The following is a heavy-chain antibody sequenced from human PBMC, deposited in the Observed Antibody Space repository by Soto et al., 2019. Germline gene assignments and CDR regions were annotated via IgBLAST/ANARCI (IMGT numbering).Heavy chain of an antibody. CDR2: IIPIVDIP. CDR3: VSHLIRALVLCTSLPGWEKYVWDV. V-gene: IGHV1-69*02. J-gene: IGHJ6*02. D-gene: IGHD3-16*01. CDR1: GGTFSRYT. Sequence: QVQLVQSGAEVKKPGSSVKVSCKASGGTFSRYTFTWVRQAPGQGLEWMGRIIPIVDIPNYAQKFQGIVTVTAHKSMRTAYMVLSSLTSVNTVGHYWVSHLIRALVLCTSLPGWEKYVWDVWGQGTTVSVS.